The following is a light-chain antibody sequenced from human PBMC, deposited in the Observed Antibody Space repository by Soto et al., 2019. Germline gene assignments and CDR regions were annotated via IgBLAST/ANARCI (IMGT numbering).Light chain of an antibody. J-gene: IGKJ1*01. CDR2: RTS. CDR1: QNFACD. V-gene: IGKV3-15*01. CDR3: QEYNGCSS. Sequence: RVTTQSPATLSVSPGERATLSCRASQNFACDLAWYQQKLGQAPRLLIYRTSTRPTGIPARFSGRGSGTEFTLTIRSLQSEDFAVYYCQEYNGCSSFGQGTKVEIQ.